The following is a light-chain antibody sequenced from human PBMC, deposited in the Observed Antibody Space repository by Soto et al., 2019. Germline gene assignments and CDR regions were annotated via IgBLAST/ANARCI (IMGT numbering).Light chain of an antibody. CDR3: QQLNSYPIT. Sequence: IQLTQSPSSLSASVGDRVTITCRASQGISSYLAWYQQKPGKAPKLLIYAASTLQSGVPSRFSSSGSGTDFTITISSLQPEDFATYYCQQLNSYPITFGQGTRLEIK. V-gene: IGKV1-9*01. J-gene: IGKJ5*01. CDR1: QGISSY. CDR2: AAS.